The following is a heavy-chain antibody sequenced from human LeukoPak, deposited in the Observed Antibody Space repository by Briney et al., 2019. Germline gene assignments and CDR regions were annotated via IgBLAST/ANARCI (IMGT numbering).Heavy chain of an antibody. D-gene: IGHD5-18*01. Sequence: GGSLRLSCAASGFTFSSYEMNWVRQAPGKGLEWVSYISSSGSTIYYADSVKGRFTISRDNAKNSLYLQMNSLRAEDTAVYYCARESQLWPRPDYWGQGTLVTVSS. J-gene: IGHJ4*02. CDR3: ARESQLWPRPDY. CDR1: GFTFSSYE. CDR2: ISSSGSTI. V-gene: IGHV3-48*03.